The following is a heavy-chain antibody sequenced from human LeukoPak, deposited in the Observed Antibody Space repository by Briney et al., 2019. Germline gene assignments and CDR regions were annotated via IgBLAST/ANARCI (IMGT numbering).Heavy chain of an antibody. Sequence: GGSLRLSCAASGFTFSSYWMHWVRQAPGKGLVWVSRTNSDDSVTNYADSVKGRFTISRDNAKNTLYLQMSSLRVEDTAVYFCVRLSFYADVSPASPHAYGMDVWDQGTTVTVSS. CDR3: VRLSFYADVSPASPHAYGMDV. CDR1: GFTFSSYW. D-gene: IGHD5/OR15-5a*01. V-gene: IGHV3-74*01. J-gene: IGHJ6*02. CDR2: TNSDDSVT.